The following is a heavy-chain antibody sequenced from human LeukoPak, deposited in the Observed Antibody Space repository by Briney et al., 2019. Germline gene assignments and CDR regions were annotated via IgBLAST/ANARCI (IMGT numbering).Heavy chain of an antibody. V-gene: IGHV3-30*04. CDR3: ASAQGYYYYYGMDV. CDR2: ISYDGSNK. Sequence: PGRSLRLSCAASGFTFSSYAMHWVRQAPGKGLEWVAVISYDGSNKYYADSVKGRFTISRDNSKNTLYLQMNSLRAEDTAVYYCASAQGYYYYYGMDVWGQGTTVTVSS. CDR1: GFTFSSYA. J-gene: IGHJ6*02.